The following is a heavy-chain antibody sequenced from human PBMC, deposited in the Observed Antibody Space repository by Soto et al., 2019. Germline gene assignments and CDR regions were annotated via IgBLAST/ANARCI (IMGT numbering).Heavy chain of an antibody. Sequence: SETLSLTCTVSGGSISSYYWNWIRQPPGKGLEWIGYIYYSGSTNYNPSLQSRVTISVDTSKNQFSLRLSSVTATDTAVYYCARGWGRISDYWGQGALVTVSS. J-gene: IGHJ4*02. V-gene: IGHV4-59*08. CDR2: IYYSGST. CDR3: ARGWGRISDY. D-gene: IGHD7-27*01. CDR1: GGSISSYY.